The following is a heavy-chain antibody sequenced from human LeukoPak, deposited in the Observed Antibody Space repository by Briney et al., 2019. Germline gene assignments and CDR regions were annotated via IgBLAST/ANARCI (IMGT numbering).Heavy chain of an antibody. CDR1: GGSISSYY. V-gene: IGHV4-59*01. J-gene: IGHJ5*02. CDR3: ARGGRVAAAGRYNWFDP. CDR2: IYYSGST. Sequence: SETLSLTCTVSGGSISSYYWSWIRQPPGKGLEWIGYIYYSGSTNYNPSLKSRVTISVDTSKNQFSLKLSSVTAADTAVYYCARGGRVAAAGRYNWFDPWGQGTLVTVSS. D-gene: IGHD6-13*01.